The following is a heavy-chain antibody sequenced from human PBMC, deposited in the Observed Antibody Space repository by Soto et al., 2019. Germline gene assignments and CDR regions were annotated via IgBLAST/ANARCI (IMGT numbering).Heavy chain of an antibody. CDR2: ISGSGGST. CDR1: GFTFSSYA. CDR3: AKVDEAYYDFWSGYDY. V-gene: IGHV3-23*01. Sequence: EVQLLESGGGLVQPGGSLRLSCAASGFTFSSYAMSWDRQAPGKGLEWVSAISGSGGSTYYADSVKGRFTISRDNSKNTLYLQMNSLRAEDTAVYYCAKVDEAYYDFWSGYDYWGQGTLVTVSS. D-gene: IGHD3-3*01. J-gene: IGHJ4*02.